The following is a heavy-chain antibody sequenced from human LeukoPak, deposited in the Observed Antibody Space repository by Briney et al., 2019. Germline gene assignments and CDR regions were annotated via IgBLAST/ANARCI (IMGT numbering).Heavy chain of an antibody. V-gene: IGHV3-30*02. D-gene: IGHD6-19*01. CDR3: AKGPPTYVAVPGTPFDY. Sequence: GGSLRLSCAASGFTFSSYGMYWVRQAPGKGLEWVAFIRYDGSSKYYTDSVKGRFTISRDNSKNTMYLQMNSLKVEDTAVYYCAKGPPTYVAVPGTPFDYWGQGPLVTLSS. J-gene: IGHJ4*02. CDR2: IRYDGSSK. CDR1: GFTFSSYG.